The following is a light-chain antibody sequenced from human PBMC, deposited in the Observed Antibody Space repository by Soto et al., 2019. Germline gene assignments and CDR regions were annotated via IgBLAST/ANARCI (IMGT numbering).Light chain of an antibody. Sequence: EIVLTQSPATLSLSPGERATLSCRASQSVSSYLAWYQQKPGQAPRLLIYDASNRATGIPARFSGSGSGTDFTLTISSLAPEDFAVYYCQQRSNWPPGWTFGQGTKVDIK. CDR1: QSVSSY. CDR2: DAS. CDR3: QQRSNWPPGWT. J-gene: IGKJ1*01. V-gene: IGKV3-11*01.